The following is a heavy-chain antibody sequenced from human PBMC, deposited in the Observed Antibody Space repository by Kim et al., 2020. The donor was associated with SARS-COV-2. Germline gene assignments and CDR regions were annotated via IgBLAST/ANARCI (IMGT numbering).Heavy chain of an antibody. CDR1: GGSISSGGYY. D-gene: IGHD4-17*01. CDR2: IYYSGST. J-gene: IGHJ4*02. CDR3: ARGHYGDYYYFDY. Sequence: SETLSLTCTVSGGSISSGGYYWSWIRQHPGKGLEWIGYIYYSGSTYYNPSLKSRVTISVDTSKNQFSLKLSSVTAADTAVYYCARGHYGDYYYFDYWGRGGLVTVSS. V-gene: IGHV4-31*03.